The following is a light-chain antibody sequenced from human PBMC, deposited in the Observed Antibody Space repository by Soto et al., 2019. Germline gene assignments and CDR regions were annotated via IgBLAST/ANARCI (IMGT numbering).Light chain of an antibody. Sequence: EIVLRQSPDTLSLSPGERAILSCRVSQSVISNYLAWYQLTPGQAPRLLIYGASSRATGIPDRFSGSGSGTDFSLTITRLEPEDFAVYYCQQYANTPLTFGQGIKVEIK. CDR1: QSVISNY. V-gene: IGKV3-20*01. CDR2: GAS. J-gene: IGKJ1*01. CDR3: QQYANTPLT.